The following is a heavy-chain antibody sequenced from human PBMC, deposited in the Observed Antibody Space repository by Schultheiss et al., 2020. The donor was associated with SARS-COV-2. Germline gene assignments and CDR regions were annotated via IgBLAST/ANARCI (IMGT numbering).Heavy chain of an antibody. D-gene: IGHD3-3*01. CDR1: GGSISSSNW. V-gene: IGHV4-4*02. Sequence: SETLSLTCAVSGGSISSSNWWSWVRQPPGKGLEWIGEIYHSGSTNYNPSLKSRVTISVDKSKNQFSLRLTSVTAADTALYYCARTYNDFWSGYYLTSARGASDFWGQGTLVTVSS. CDR2: IYHSGST. J-gene: IGHJ4*02. CDR3: ARTYNDFWSGYYLTSARGASDF.